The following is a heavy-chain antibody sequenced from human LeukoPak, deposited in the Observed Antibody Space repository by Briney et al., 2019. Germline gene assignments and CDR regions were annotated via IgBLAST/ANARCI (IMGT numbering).Heavy chain of an antibody. V-gene: IGHV4-39*01. CDR3: ARRRRDGSNSAFDI. CDR2: IYYTGTT. CDR1: GGSISSSSYY. D-gene: IGHD5-24*01. J-gene: IGHJ3*02. Sequence: PSETLSLTCTVSGGSISSSSYYWGWIRQPPGKGLEWIGSIYYTGTTYYNPSLKSRVTISVDTSKNQFSLKVSSVTAADTAVYYCARRRRDGSNSAFDIWGQGTMVTVSS.